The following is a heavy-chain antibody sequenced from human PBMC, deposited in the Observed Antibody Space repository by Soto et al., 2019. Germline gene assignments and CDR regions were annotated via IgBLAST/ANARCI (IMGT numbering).Heavy chain of an antibody. CDR2: IYSGGAT. CDR1: EFSVSSNY. D-gene: IGHD1-1*01. Sequence: PGGSLRLSCAASEFSVSSNYLSWVRQAPGKGLEWLSGIYSGGATYYTDSVAGRFTISRDNSKNTVYLQMNSLRVDDTAVYYCARGMYRAFDYWGQGTVVPSPQ. J-gene: IGHJ4*02. CDR3: ARGMYRAFDY. V-gene: IGHV3-53*01.